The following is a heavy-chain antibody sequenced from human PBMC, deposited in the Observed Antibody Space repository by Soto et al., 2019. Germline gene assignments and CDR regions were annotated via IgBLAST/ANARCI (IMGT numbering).Heavy chain of an antibody. Sequence: SETLSLTCTVSGGSISSDDYYWSWIRQAPGRGLEWIGYIHSSGSIYYNPSLWSRATMSIDTAGNQFSLKVSSVTVADTAVYYCARDLDGLHDATSGPWPRTGWGQGTLVAVAS. V-gene: IGHV4-30-4*01. CDR1: GGSISSDDYY. CDR2: IHSSGSI. D-gene: IGHD3-22*01. J-gene: IGHJ1*01. CDR3: ARDLDGLHDATSGPWPRTG.